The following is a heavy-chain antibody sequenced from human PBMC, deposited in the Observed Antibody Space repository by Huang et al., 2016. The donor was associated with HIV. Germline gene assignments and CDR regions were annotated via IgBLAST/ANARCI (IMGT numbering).Heavy chain of an antibody. CDR2: RVPLLSAT. V-gene: IGHV1-69*14. Sequence: VQLTQSGPEVKRPGSSVRVACTASGGTFNTLAFNWVRQAPGHGLEYVGSRVPLLSATNYAQRFGDRVTMSADKSSRTVYLEVRGLSMADTAVFYCAREGETWYGRPTAAFEVWGQGTTVTVSS. CDR3: AREGETWYGRPTAAFEV. CDR1: GGTFNTLA. D-gene: IGHD6-13*01. J-gene: IGHJ3*01.